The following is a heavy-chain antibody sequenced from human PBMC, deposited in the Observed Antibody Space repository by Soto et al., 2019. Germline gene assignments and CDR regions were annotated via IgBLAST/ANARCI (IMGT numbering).Heavy chain of an antibody. J-gene: IGHJ4*02. CDR3: EKNMSSGYYPRLGY. CDR2: ISGSGGST. V-gene: IGHV3-23*01. Sequence: GGSLRLSCAASGFTFSNYAMSWVRQAPGKGLEWVSGISGSGGSTYYADSVKGRFTISRDNSKNTLYLQMNSLGAEDTAVYYCEKNMSSGYYPRLGYWGQGTLATVSS. CDR1: GFTFSNYA. D-gene: IGHD3-22*01.